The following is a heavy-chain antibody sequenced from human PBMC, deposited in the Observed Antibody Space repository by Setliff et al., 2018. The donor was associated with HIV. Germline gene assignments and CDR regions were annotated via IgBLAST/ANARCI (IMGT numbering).Heavy chain of an antibody. CDR1: NASISTYY. CDR2: IYATGIT. J-gene: IGHJ6*02. CDR3: ARNNPVLSQTFGADGLDV. Sequence: PSETLSLTCTVSNASISTYYWTWIRQPPGKGLEWIGHIYATGITKYNPSLEGRVTISVYTSQNQFSLRLSSVTAADTAVYYCARNNPVLSQTFGADGLDVWGQGTTVTVSS. V-gene: IGHV4-4*09. D-gene: IGHD3-3*01.